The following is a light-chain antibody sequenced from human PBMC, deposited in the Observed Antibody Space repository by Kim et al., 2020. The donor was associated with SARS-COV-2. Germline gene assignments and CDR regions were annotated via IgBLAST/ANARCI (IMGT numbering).Light chain of an antibody. J-gene: IGLJ1*01. Sequence: SVALGQTARITCGGNNIGSKNVHSYQQKPGQAPVLVIYRDSNRPSGIPERFSGSNSGNTATLTISRAQAGDEADYYCQVWDSSTYVFGTGTKVTVL. CDR3: QVWDSSTYV. CDR1: NIGSKN. CDR2: RDS. V-gene: IGLV3-9*01.